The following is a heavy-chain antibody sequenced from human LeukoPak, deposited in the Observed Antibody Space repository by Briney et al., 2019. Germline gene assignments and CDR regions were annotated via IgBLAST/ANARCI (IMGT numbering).Heavy chain of an antibody. J-gene: IGHJ4*02. D-gene: IGHD3-10*01. CDR1: GYTFTAYL. CDR3: VRSPTSGTYYNRPYYFDY. Sequence: ASVKVSCKASGYTFTAYLLHWVRQAPGQGLEWMGWINPNRGETDYAQNFQGRVTMTRDTSINTAYMDLNRLRPDDTAVYYCVRSPTSGTYYNRPYYFDYWGQGTLVTVSS. CDR2: INPNRGET. V-gene: IGHV1-2*02.